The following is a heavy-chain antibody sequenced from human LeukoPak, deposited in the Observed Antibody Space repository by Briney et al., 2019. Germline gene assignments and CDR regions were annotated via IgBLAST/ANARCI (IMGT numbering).Heavy chain of an antibody. J-gene: IGHJ4*02. CDR1: GFTFSSYA. D-gene: IGHD2-2*01. CDR2: ISGSGGST. Sequence: GGSLRLSCAASGFTFSSYAMSWVRQAPGKGLEWVSAISGSGGSTYYADSVKGRFTISKDNSKNTLCLQMNSLRAEDTAVYYCAKRGSTSCYSNFDYWGQGTLVTVSS. V-gene: IGHV3-23*01. CDR3: AKRGSTSCYSNFDY.